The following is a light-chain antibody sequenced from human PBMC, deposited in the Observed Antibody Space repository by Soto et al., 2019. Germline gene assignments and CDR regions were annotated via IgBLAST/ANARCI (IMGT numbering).Light chain of an antibody. J-gene: IGLJ2*01. CDR3: TSYTSSSTPVV. Sequence: QSALTQPASVSGSPGQSITISCTGTSSDVGGYNFVSWYQQPPGKAPKLMIYDVSNRPSGVSNRFSGSKSGNTASLTISGLQAEDEADYYCTSYTSSSTPVVFGGGTQLTVL. CDR2: DVS. V-gene: IGLV2-14*01. CDR1: SSDVGGYNF.